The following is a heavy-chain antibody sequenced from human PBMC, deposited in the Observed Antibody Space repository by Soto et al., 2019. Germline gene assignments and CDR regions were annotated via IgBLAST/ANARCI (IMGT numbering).Heavy chain of an antibody. Sequence: QVQLVQSGAEVKKPGSSVKVSCKASGGTFSRYAISWVRQAPGQGPEWMGGIIPLFGKANYAQKFQGRVTITADESTSTAYMELSSLRSEDTAVYYCARDGTLYDSSGYYYLYWGQGTLVTVSS. J-gene: IGHJ4*02. V-gene: IGHV1-69*01. D-gene: IGHD3-22*01. CDR1: GGTFSRYA. CDR3: ARDGTLYDSSGYYYLY. CDR2: IIPLFGKA.